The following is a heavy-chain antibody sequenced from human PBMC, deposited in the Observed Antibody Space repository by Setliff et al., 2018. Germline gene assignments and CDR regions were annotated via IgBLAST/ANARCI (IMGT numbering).Heavy chain of an antibody. V-gene: IGHV1-8*02. D-gene: IGHD6-13*01. J-gene: IGHJ4*02. CDR2: MNPNNGNT. CDR1: GYTFINYE. Sequence: GASVKVSCKASGYTFINYEINWVRQATGQGLEWMGGMNPNNGNTGYAQKFQGRVTMTRNTSISTAYMELSSLRSEDTAVYYCARDLAGIRSGWGQGTLVTVSS. CDR3: ARDLAGIRSG.